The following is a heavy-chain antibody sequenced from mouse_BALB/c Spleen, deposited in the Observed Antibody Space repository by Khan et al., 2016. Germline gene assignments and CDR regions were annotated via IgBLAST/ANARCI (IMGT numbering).Heavy chain of an antibody. CDR3: ARRAYDGYWGFAY. V-gene: IGHV9-3-1*01. J-gene: IGHJ3*01. CDR2: INTYTGEP. CDR1: GYTFTNYG. D-gene: IGHD2-3*01. Sequence: QIQLVQSGPELKKPGETVKISCKASGYTFTNYGMNWVKQAPGKGLKWIGWINTYTGEPTYAEDFKGRFAFSLETSASTAYVQINNLKDEDTATYFCARRAYDGYWGFAYWGQGTLVTVSA.